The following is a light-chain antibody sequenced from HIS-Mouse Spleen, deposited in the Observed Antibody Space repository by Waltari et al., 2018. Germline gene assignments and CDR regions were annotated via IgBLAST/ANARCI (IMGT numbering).Light chain of an antibody. CDR1: NIGSKS. Sequence: GGNNIGSKSVHWYQQKPGQATVLVVYDDSDRPSGFPERFSGSNSGNTATLTISRVEAGDEADYYCQVWDSSSDHVVFGGGTKLTVL. J-gene: IGLJ2*01. CDR2: DDS. CDR3: QVWDSSSDHVV. V-gene: IGLV3-21*02.